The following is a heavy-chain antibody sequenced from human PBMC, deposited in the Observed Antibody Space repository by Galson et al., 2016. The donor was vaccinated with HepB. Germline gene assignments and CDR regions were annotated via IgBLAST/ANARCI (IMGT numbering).Heavy chain of an antibody. Sequence: SVKVSCKASGFTFTTYYIHWVRQAPGQGLEWLGIINPNDNWTKHAQKFQGRLAMISDTSTSTVYMELNSLRIEDTAVYYCARELFGGAYFDYWGQGTLLTVSS. CDR3: ARELFGGAYFDY. D-gene: IGHD3-3*01. CDR1: GFTFTTYY. J-gene: IGHJ4*02. V-gene: IGHV1-46*01. CDR2: INPNDNWT.